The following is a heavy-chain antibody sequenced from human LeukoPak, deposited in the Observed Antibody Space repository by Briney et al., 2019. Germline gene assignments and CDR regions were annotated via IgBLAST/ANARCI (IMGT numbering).Heavy chain of an antibody. CDR3: ARDGFGTGSN. D-gene: IGHD3-16*01. V-gene: IGHV3-7*03. J-gene: IGHJ4*02. CDR2: IKQDGSEK. CDR1: GFTFSSYS. Sequence: GGSLRLSCAASGFTFSSYSMNWVRQAPGKGLEWVANIKQDGSEKNYVDSVKGRFIISRDNAKNSLYLQMNTLRADDTAVYYCARDGFGTGSNWGQGTLVTVSS.